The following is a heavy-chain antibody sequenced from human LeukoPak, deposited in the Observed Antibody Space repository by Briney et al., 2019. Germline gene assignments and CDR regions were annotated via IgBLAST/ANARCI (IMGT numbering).Heavy chain of an antibody. D-gene: IGHD3-10*01. V-gene: IGHV3-7*01. CDR2: IKQDGSEK. CDR1: GFTFSSYW. Sequence: GGSLRLSCAASGFTFSSYWMSWVRQAPGKGLEWVANIKQDGSEKYYVDSVKGRFTISRDNAKNSLYLQMNSLRAEDTAVYYCARDTYSRYYGSGSYNDYWGQGTLVTVSS. CDR3: ARDTYSRYYGSGSYNDY. J-gene: IGHJ4*02.